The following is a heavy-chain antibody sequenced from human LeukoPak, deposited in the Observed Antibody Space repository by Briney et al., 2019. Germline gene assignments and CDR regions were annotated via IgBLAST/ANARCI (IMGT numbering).Heavy chain of an antibody. Sequence: PSETLSLTCTVSGGSISSYYWSWIRQPPGKGLEWIGYIYYSGSTNYDPSLKSRVTISVDTSKNQFSLQLSSVTAADTAVYYCARHTMGALSLLHHGGQGNLVTVSS. CDR3: ARHTMGALSLLHH. J-gene: IGHJ4*02. V-gene: IGHV4-59*08. D-gene: IGHD3-3*02. CDR1: GGSISSYY. CDR2: IYYSGST.